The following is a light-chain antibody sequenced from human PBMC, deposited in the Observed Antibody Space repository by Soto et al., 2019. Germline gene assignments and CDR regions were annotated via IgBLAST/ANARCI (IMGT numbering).Light chain of an antibody. V-gene: IGKV3-20*01. J-gene: IGKJ4*01. CDR2: DAS. Sequence: EFVFTPSPGPLSLSPGERATLSCRASQTVRNNYLAWYQQKPGQAPRLLIYDASSRATGIPDRFSGGGSGTDFTLTISRLEPEDFAVYYCQQFSSYPLTFGGGTKVDIK. CDR3: QQFSSYPLT. CDR1: QTVRNNY.